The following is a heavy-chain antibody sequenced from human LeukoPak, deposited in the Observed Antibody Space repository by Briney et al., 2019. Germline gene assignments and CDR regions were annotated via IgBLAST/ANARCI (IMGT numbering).Heavy chain of an antibody. CDR3: ARRRNWYFDL. J-gene: IGHJ2*01. CDR2: IKQDGSEK. CDR1: GFTFSSYW. Sequence: SGGSLRLSCAASGFTFSSYWMSWVRQAPGKGLEWVANIKQDGSEKYYVDSVKGRFTISRDNVWDSLSLQMSSLRADDTAIYYCARRRNWYFDLWGRGTLVTVSS. V-gene: IGHV3-7*01.